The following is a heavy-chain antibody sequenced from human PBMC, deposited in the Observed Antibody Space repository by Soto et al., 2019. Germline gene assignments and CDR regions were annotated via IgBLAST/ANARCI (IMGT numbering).Heavy chain of an antibody. CDR2: IYPGDSDT. V-gene: IGHV5-51*01. J-gene: IGHJ5*02. CDR1: GYSFTSYW. D-gene: IGHD6-13*01. CDR3: ARHIYIGAAAGTDSLGSPNWFDP. Sequence: AGQSLKSSCKGSGYSFTSYWIGWVRQMPGKGLEWMGIIYPGDSDTRYSPSFQGQVTISADKSISTAYLQWSSLKASDTAMYYCARHIYIGAAAGTDSLGSPNWFDPWGQGTLVTVSS.